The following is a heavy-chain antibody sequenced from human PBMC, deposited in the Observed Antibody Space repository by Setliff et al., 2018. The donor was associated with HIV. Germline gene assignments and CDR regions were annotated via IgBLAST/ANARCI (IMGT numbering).Heavy chain of an antibody. D-gene: IGHD5-18*01. CDR1: SYSIDSGYF. CDR3: ARHDRGNTYGQGYFDY. Sequence: PSETLSLTCGVSSYSIDSGYFWGWIRQPPGKGLEWIGSISHSGTTYYDPSLKSRVTISVDTSKNQFSLTVRSVTAADTAIYYCARHDRGNTYGQGYFDYWGQGALVTVSS. V-gene: IGHV4-38-2*01. J-gene: IGHJ4*02. CDR2: ISHSGTT.